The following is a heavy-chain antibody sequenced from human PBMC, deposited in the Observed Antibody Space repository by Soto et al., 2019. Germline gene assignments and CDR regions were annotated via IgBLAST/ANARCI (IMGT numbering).Heavy chain of an antibody. CDR1: GFTFSSYG. V-gene: IGHV3-30*03. J-gene: IGHJ4*02. Sequence: EGSLRLSCAASGFTFSSYGMHWVRQAPGKGLEWVAVISYDGSNKYYADSVKGRFTISRDNSKNTLYLQMNSLRAEDTAVYYCAASGIAARPQYSFDYWGQGTRVTVSS. D-gene: IGHD6-6*01. CDR2: ISYDGSNK. CDR3: AASGIAARPQYSFDY.